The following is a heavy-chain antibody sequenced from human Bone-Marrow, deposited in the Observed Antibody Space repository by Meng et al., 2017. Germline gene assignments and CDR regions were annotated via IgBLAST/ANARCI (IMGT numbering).Heavy chain of an antibody. D-gene: IGHD4-11*01. Sequence: QVKLQPGGAGLLKPSETLSLTGAGYGGSFSGYYWSWIRQPPGKGLEWIGEINHSGSTNYNPSLKSRVTISVDTSQNNLSLKLSSVTAADSAVYYCARGPTTMAHDFDYWGQGTLVTVSS. CDR3: ARGPTTMAHDFDY. CDR2: INHSGST. J-gene: IGHJ4*02. CDR1: GGSFSGYY. V-gene: IGHV4-34*01.